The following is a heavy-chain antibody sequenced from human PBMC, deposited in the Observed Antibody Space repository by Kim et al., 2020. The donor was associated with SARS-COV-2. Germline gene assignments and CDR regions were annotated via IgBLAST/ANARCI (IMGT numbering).Heavy chain of an antibody. CDR3: ARGWFGKNYFDY. V-gene: IGHV1-3*01. D-gene: IGHD3-10*01. CDR1: GYNVTTYD. CDR2: INAGNGNA. Sequence: ASVKVSCKASGYNVTTYDIHWVRQVPGQGLEWMGWINAGNGNAKYSQNFQGRVTTTRDTSASTAYMELSSLRSEDTAVYYCARGWFGKNYFDYWGQGTLVTVSS. J-gene: IGHJ4*02.